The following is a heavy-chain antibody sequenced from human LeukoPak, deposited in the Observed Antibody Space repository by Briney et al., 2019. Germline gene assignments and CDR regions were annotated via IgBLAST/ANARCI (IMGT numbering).Heavy chain of an antibody. J-gene: IGHJ5*02. Sequence: PSETLSLTCTVSGDSISSYYWSWLRQSAEKGLEWIGRINVSGTTTYNPSLKSRVTMSLDTSKNQFSLKLNSVTAADTAVYYCARDDGSTTVLNWFDPWGQGTLVTVSS. CDR1: GDSISSYY. CDR3: ARDDGSTTVLNWFDP. CDR2: INVSGTT. D-gene: IGHD2/OR15-2a*01. V-gene: IGHV4-4*07.